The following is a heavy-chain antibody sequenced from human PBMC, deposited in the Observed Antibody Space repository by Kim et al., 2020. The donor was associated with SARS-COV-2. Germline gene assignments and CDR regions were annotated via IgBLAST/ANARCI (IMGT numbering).Heavy chain of an antibody. Sequence: GGSLRLSCSASGFTFSSYAMHWVRQAPGKGLEYVSAISSNGGSTYYADSVKGRFTISRDNSKNTLYLQMSSLRAEDTAVYYCVKPSWQDYYYYYGMDVWGQGTTVTVSS. CDR3: VKPSWQDYYYYYGMDV. CDR2: ISSNGGST. D-gene: IGHD2-2*01. V-gene: IGHV3-64D*06. CDR1: GFTFSSYA. J-gene: IGHJ6*02.